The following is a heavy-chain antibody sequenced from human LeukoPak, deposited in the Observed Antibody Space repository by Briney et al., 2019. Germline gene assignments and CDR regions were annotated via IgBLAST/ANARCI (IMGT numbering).Heavy chain of an antibody. Sequence: GGSLRLSCAASGFTFSSYGMHWVRQAPGKGLEWVAVISYDGSNKYYADSVKGRFTISRDNSKNTLYLQMNSLRAEDTAVYYCAKDRGKPSGGWYGWDYYYYGMDVWGQGTTVTVSS. CDR2: ISYDGSNK. V-gene: IGHV3-30*18. D-gene: IGHD6-19*01. CDR1: GFTFSSYG. J-gene: IGHJ6*02. CDR3: AKDRGKPSGGWYGWDYYYYGMDV.